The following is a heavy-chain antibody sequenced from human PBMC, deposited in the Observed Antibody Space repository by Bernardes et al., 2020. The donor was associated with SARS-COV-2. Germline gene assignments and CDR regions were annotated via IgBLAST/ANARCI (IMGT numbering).Heavy chain of an antibody. CDR3: ATAMAVAGTLTDYYYYYGMDV. Sequence: ASVKVCCEVSGYTLTELSMHWVRQAPGKGLEWMGGFDPEDGETIYAQKFQGRVTMTEDTSTDTAYMELSSLRSEDTAVYYCATAMAVAGTLTDYYYYYGMDVWGQGTTVTVSS. J-gene: IGHJ6*02. V-gene: IGHV1-24*01. D-gene: IGHD6-19*01. CDR1: GYTLTELS. CDR2: FDPEDGET.